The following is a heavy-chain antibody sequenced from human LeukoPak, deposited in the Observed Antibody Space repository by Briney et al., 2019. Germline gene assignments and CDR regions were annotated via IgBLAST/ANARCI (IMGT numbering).Heavy chain of an antibody. CDR3: ARVPYDSSGYYYFDY. Sequence: GASVKVSCKASGVIFSSYTFSWVRQAPGQGLEWMGKITPVSDLAHYAQKFQGRVTFTADKSTSTAYMELSSLRSEDTAVYYCARVPYDSSGYYYFDYWGQGTLVTVSS. V-gene: IGHV1-69*02. J-gene: IGHJ4*02. D-gene: IGHD3-22*01. CDR1: GVIFSSYT. CDR2: ITPVSDLA.